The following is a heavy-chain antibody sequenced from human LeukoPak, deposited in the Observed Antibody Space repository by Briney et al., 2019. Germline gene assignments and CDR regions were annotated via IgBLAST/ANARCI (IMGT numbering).Heavy chain of an antibody. D-gene: IGHD3-16*01. Sequence: GGSLRLSCAASGFTFSSYWMHWVRQAPGKGLVWVSRINTDGSSTSYADSVKGRFTISRGNAKNTLYLQMNSLRAEDTAVYYCARDPVGGENWFDPWGQGTLVTVSS. CDR1: GFTFSSYW. CDR2: INTDGSST. V-gene: IGHV3-74*01. CDR3: ARDPVGGENWFDP. J-gene: IGHJ5*02.